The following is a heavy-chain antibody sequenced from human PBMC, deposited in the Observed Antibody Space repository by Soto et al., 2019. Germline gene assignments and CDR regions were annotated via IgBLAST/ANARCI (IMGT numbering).Heavy chain of an antibody. D-gene: IGHD3-10*01. CDR2: LWYDGSNK. J-gene: IGHJ3*02. V-gene: IGHV3-33*01. Sequence: QVQLVESGGGVVQPGRSLRLSCAASGFTFSSYGMHWVRQAPGKGLEWVAVLWYDGSNKYYADSVKGRFTISRDNSKNTLYLQMNSLRAEDTAVYYCARDSTLSGLGREEHQNAFDIWGQGTMVTVSS. CDR1: GFTFSSYG. CDR3: ARDSTLSGLGREEHQNAFDI.